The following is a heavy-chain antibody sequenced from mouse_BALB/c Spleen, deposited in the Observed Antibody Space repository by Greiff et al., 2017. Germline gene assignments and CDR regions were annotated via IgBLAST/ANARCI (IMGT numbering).Heavy chain of an antibody. CDR2: INPSNGGT. V-gene: IGHV1S81*02. D-gene: IGHD2-4*01. Sequence: QVQLQQSGAELVKPGASVNLSCKASGYTFTSYYMYWVKQRPGQGLEWIGEINPSNGGTNFNEKFKSKATLTVDKSSSTAYMQLSSLTSEDSAVYYCTRYDYAMDYWGQGTSVTVSS. J-gene: IGHJ4*01. CDR1: GYTFTSYY. CDR3: TRYDYAMDY.